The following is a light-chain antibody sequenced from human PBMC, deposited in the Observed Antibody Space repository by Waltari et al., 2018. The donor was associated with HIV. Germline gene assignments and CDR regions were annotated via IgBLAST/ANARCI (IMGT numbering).Light chain of an antibody. V-gene: IGLV1-44*01. Sequence: QSVLTQPPSAPGTPGQRIILSCSGSRSNIGSEAGYWYQQIPGTAPKLLIVNSNQRPAGVPDRCSASKSGTSASLANSGLQSDDEADYYCATWDHELDSWVFGGGTKLTVL. CDR3: ATWDHELDSWV. CDR2: NSN. J-gene: IGLJ3*02. CDR1: RSNIGSEA.